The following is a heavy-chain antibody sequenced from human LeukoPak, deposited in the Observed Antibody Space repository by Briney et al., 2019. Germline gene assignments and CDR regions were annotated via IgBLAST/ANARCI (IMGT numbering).Heavy chain of an antibody. CDR2: ISVSGHST. CDR1: RVTPCSYA. Sequence: GCLRLSRAASRVTPCSYAVSWGREAPGKGLAWVSAISVSGHSTRSADSVKGRFTISRENSKKTLCFQWNRLRAQETAVSYCAKGSSQWGNRYYFDYWGQGTLITVSS. V-gene: IGHV3-23*01. D-gene: IGHD3-16*01. J-gene: IGHJ4*02. CDR3: AKGSSQWGNRYYFDY.